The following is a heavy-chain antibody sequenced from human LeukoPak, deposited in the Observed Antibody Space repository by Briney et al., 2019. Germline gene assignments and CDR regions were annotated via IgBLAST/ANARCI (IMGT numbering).Heavy chain of an antibody. D-gene: IGHD1-14*01. CDR3: ARGSAGGYYYGMDV. J-gene: IGHJ6*02. Sequence: ASVNVSCKASGYTFTNNYLHWVRQAPGQGLEWMGMIYPRDGSTSYAQNFQGRVTVTRDTSTTTVHMELRGLRSEDTAVYYCARGSAGGYYYGMDVWGQGTTVTVSS. V-gene: IGHV1-46*01. CDR1: GYTFTNNY. CDR2: IYPRDGST.